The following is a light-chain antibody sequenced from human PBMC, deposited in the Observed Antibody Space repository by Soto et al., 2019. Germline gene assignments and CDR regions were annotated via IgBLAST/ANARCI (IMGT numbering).Light chain of an antibody. V-gene: IGLV1-44*01. CDR3: AGWDDSLKGYV. J-gene: IGLJ1*01. CDR1: SSNIGTNT. CDR2: STN. Sequence: QSVLTQPPSASGTPGQRVTISCSGSSSNIGTNTVNWYQHLPGTAPKLLLYSTNERPPGVPDRFSGSKSGTSASLAISGLQSEDEGDYYCAGWDDSLKGYVFATGTQLTVL.